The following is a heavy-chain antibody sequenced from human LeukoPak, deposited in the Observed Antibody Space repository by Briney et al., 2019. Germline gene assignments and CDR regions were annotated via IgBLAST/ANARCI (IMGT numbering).Heavy chain of an antibody. V-gene: IGHV1-2*02. CDR2: INPNSGGT. D-gene: IGHD3-9*01. Sequence: ASVKVSCKASGYTFTFYYMHWVRQAPGQGLEWMGWINPNSGGTNYAQKFQGRVTMTRDTSISTAYMELSRLRSDDTAVYYCARVNYDILTGYYNPFGYWGQGTLVTVSS. CDR3: ARVNYDILTGYYNPFGY. J-gene: IGHJ4*02. CDR1: GYTFTFYY.